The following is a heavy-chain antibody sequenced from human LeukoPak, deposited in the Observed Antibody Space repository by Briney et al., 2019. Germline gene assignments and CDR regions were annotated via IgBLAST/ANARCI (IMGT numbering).Heavy chain of an antibody. J-gene: IGHJ4*02. CDR3: ARNAYYYDSSGCAEPWHYSDY. D-gene: IGHD3-22*01. CDR1: GFTVTSYA. CDR2: ISGCADRT. Sequence: PGGSLRLSCAASGFTVTSYAMNWVRQAPGKGLEWVSGISGCADRTYYAASVRGRSTISRDNSKNALYLQVNSLRAEDTAVYYCARNAYYYDSSGCAEPWHYSDYWGQGTLVTVSS. V-gene: IGHV3-23*01.